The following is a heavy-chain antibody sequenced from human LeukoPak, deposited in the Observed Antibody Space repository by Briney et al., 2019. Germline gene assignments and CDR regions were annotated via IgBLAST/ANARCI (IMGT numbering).Heavy chain of an antibody. Sequence: SETLSLTCDVSGGSVDSTNSCYWVRPPPGKGLEWIGEIHHDGRINYNPSLKSRVTLSVDKSKNQFSLRLNSVTAADTAMYYCARSHDHLWGNYPDYWGQGTLVTVSS. J-gene: IGHJ4*02. CDR1: GGSVDSTNS. V-gene: IGHV4/OR15-8*01. D-gene: IGHD3-16*02. CDR2: IHHDGRI. CDR3: ARSHDHLWGNYPDY.